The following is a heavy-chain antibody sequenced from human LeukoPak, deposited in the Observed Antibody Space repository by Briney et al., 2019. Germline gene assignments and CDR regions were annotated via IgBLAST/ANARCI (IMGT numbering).Heavy chain of an antibody. CDR2: IIPIFDTA. D-gene: IGHD5-24*01. V-gene: IGHV1-69*06. CDR1: GYTFTGYY. Sequence: GASVKVSCKASGYTFTGYYMHWVRQAPGQGLEWMGGIIPIFDTAYYAQKFQGRVTITADKSTSTAYMELSSLRSEDTAVYYCARAGEGYKSYYYYVDVWGKGTTVTVSS. J-gene: IGHJ6*03. CDR3: ARAGEGYKSYYYYVDV.